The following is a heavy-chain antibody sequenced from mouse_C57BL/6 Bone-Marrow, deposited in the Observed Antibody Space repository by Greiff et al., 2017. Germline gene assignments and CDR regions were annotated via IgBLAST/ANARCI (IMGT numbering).Heavy chain of an antibody. CDR2: IFPGSGST. Sequence: QVQLQQSGPELVRPGASVKISCKAPGYTFTSHWMQWVRQRPGQGLEWIGEIFPGSGSTYYNEKLKGKATLTVGTSSSTAYMQLSSLTSEDSAVYFCARVVDGYTDYAMDYWGQGTSVTVSS. J-gene: IGHJ4*01. D-gene: IGHD2-3*01. CDR1: GYTFTSHW. CDR3: ARVVDGYTDYAMDY. V-gene: IGHV1-56*01.